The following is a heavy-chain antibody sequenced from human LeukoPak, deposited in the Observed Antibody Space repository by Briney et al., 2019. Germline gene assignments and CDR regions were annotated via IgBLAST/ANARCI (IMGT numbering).Heavy chain of an antibody. CDR2: INPSDGTT. CDR3: ARGGVDHNWFDP. V-gene: IGHV1-46*01. Sequence: GASVKVSFKAAGYTFTSYYMHWVRQAPGQGLEWMGIINPSDGTTTYAQKFQGRVTMTRDTSTSTVYMKLSSLRSEDTDTAVYYCARGGVDHNWFDPWGQGTLVTVSS. J-gene: IGHJ5*02. CDR1: GYTFTSYY.